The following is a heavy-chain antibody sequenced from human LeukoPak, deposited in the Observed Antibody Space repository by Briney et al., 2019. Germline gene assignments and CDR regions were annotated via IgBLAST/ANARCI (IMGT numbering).Heavy chain of an antibody. V-gene: IGHV4-61*01. CDR3: ARDWSGPNYFDY. CDR2: MSQSGST. D-gene: IGHD3-3*01. CDR1: GGSLSSGSSY. Sequence: PSETLSLTCTVSGGSLSSGSSYWSWIRQPPGKGLEWIGYMSQSGSTYYNPSLKSRVTISVDTSKSQFSLKLTSVTAADTAVYYCARDWSGPNYFDYWGQGTLVTVSS. J-gene: IGHJ4*01.